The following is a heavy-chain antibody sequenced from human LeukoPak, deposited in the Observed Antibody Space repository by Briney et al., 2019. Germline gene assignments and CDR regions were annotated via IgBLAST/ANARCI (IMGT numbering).Heavy chain of an antibody. J-gene: IGHJ4*02. V-gene: IGHV3-21*01. D-gene: IGHD2-2*01. CDR2: ISGSSSSI. CDR1: GFTFSSST. Sequence: GGSLRLSCAASGFTFSSSTMDWVRQAPGKGLEWVSSISGSSSSIYYTDSVKGRFTISRDNAKNSLFLQMSSLRAEDTAVYYCAKEGRSTTPGYWGQGTLVTVSS. CDR3: AKEGRSTTPGY.